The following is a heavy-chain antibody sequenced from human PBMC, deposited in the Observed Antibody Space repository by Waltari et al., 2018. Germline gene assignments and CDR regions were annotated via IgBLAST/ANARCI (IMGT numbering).Heavy chain of an antibody. CDR3: TTAPMPD. CDR2: MRSRSDGGTA. CDR1: GFTFSHAW. Sequence: EVQLVESGGGLVEPGGSLRLSCVASGFTFSHAWINWVRQAPGKGLEGVGLMRSRSDGGTADYAAPVKGRFTISRDDSKDTLYLQMNNLRPEDTAVYYCTTAPMPDWGQGTLVTVSS. D-gene: IGHD2-2*01. J-gene: IGHJ4*02. V-gene: IGHV3-15*01.